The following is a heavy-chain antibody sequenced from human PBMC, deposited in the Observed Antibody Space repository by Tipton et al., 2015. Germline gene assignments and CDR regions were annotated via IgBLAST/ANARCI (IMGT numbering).Heavy chain of an antibody. Sequence: TLSLTCTVSGGSISNSSYYWGWIRQPPGKGLEWVGNIYYSGSTYYNPSLKSRVTISVDTSKNQFSLKLSSVTAADTAVYYCARGKLKMDYWGQGTLVTVSS. D-gene: IGHD1-7*01. J-gene: IGHJ4*02. V-gene: IGHV4-39*01. CDR1: GGSISNSSYY. CDR2: IYYSGST. CDR3: ARGKLKMDY.